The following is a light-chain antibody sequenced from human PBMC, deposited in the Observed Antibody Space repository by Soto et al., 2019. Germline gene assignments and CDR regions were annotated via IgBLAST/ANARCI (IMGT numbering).Light chain of an antibody. CDR1: QSVSSY. CDR2: DAS. V-gene: IGKV3-11*01. J-gene: IGKJ3*01. Sequence: EIVLTRSPATLSLSPGERATLSCRASQSVSSYLAWYQQKPGQAPRLLIYDASNRATGIPARFSGSGSGTDFTLTISSLEPEDFAVYYCQQRSNWPATFGPGTKVDIK. CDR3: QQRSNWPAT.